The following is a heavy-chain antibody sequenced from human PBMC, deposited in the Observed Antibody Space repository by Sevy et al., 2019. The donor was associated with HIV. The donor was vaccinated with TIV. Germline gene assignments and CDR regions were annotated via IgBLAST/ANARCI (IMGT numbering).Heavy chain of an antibody. V-gene: IGHV3-30*04. J-gene: IGHJ4*02. CDR3: VREGRNYEYVWGTYHSGF. CDR2: ISYDGSVK. Sequence: GGSLRLSCAASGFSFNGYAMHWVRQAPGKGLEWLAVISYDGSVKYYTESVKGRFTISRDNTKNTLVLQLNSLRPEDTAVYYCVREGRNYEYVWGTYHSGFRAQGTLVTVSS. D-gene: IGHD3-16*02. CDR1: GFSFNGYA.